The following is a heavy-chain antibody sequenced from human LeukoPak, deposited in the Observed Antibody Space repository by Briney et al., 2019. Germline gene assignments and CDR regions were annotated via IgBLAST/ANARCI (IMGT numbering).Heavy chain of an antibody. CDR1: GFTFSSYA. J-gene: IGHJ4*02. Sequence: GGSLRLSCAASGFTFSSYAMHWVRQAPGKGLEWVAVISYDGSNKYYADSVKGRFTISRDDSKNTLYLQMNSLRAEDTAVYYCARLELGAYYDSSGHLWGQGTLVNVSS. CDR2: ISYDGSNK. V-gene: IGHV3-30*04. D-gene: IGHD3-22*01. CDR3: ARLELGAYYDSSGHL.